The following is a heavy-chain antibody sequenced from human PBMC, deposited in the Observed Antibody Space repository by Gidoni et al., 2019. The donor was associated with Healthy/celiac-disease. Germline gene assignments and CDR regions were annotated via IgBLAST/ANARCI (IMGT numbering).Heavy chain of an antibody. V-gene: IGHV1-69*04. J-gene: IGHJ1*01. CDR3: ASDYYYDSSGYPALEYFQH. Sequence: QVQLVQSGPAVQKPGSSVKVSCKASVGTFTSYAIRWVRPAPGQGLEWMGRIIPNLGIANYAQKFQGRVTITADKSTSTAYMELSSLRSEDTAVYYCASDYYYDSSGYPALEYFQHWGQGTLVTVSS. CDR1: VGTFTSYA. CDR2: IIPNLGIA. D-gene: IGHD3-22*01.